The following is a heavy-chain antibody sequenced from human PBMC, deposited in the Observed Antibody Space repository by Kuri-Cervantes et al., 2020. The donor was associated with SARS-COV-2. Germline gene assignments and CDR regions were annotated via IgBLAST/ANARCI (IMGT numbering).Heavy chain of an antibody. J-gene: IGHJ4*02. V-gene: IGHV3-48*03. CDR1: GFTFSSYE. CDR2: ISNTAGTI. CDR3: TRGGDYVDH. Sequence: GESLKISCAASGFTFSSYEMNWVRLAPGRGLEWVSYISNTAGTIYYADSVKGRFTISRDNAKNLLFLQMSSLRDGDTAVYYCTRGGDYVDHWGQGALVTVSS.